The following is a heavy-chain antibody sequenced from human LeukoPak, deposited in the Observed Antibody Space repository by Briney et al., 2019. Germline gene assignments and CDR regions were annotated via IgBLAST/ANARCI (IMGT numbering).Heavy chain of an antibody. D-gene: IGHD1-26*01. J-gene: IGHJ3*02. Sequence: SETLSLTCTVSGGSMSSYYWSWIRQPPGKGLEWIGYIYDCGSTNYNPSLKSRVTISVDTSNNQFSLKLNSVTAADTAVYYCARHGTSGIYRRPFDIWGQGTMVTVSS. CDR2: IYDCGST. CDR1: GGSMSSYY. V-gene: IGHV4-59*08. CDR3: ARHGTSGIYRRPFDI.